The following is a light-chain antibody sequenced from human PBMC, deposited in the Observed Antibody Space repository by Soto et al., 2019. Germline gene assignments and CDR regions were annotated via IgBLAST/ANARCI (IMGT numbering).Light chain of an antibody. V-gene: IGKV3-15*01. J-gene: IGKJ1*01. CDR3: QQYSNWPPWT. Sequence: EIVMTQSPATLAVSPGDTVTLSCRASQSLGGNLAWYQQKPGQAPGLFIFRASSRATGVPARFSASGSGTEFTLTISELQSEDFAVYYCQQYSNWPPWTFGPGTKVEIK. CDR2: RAS. CDR1: QSLGGN.